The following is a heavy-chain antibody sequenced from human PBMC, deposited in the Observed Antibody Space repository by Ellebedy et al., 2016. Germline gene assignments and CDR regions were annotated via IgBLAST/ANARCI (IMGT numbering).Heavy chain of an antibody. J-gene: IGHJ4*02. Sequence: TYYADSVKGRLTISRDNSKSTLYLQMNSLTAEDTAMYYCAKEAAEAKEGAAAYLSYDYWGQGTLVTVSS. CDR2: T. D-gene: IGHD6-25*01. V-gene: IGHV3-NL1*01. CDR3: AKEAAEAKEGAAAYLSYDY.